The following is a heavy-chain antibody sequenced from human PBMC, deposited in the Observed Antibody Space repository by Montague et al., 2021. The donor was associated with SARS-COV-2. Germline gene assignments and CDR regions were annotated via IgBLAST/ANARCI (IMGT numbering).Heavy chain of an antibody. V-gene: IGHV4-39*07. Sequence: SETLSLTCTVSGGSIRSSSYYWGWIRQPPGKGREWIGSIYYSGSTYYNPSLKSRVTISVDTSKNQFSLKLSSVTAADTAVYYCARDLRRGFDPWGQGTLVTVSS. D-gene: IGHD3-10*01. CDR2: IYYSGST. CDR1: GGSIRSSSYY. CDR3: ARDLRRGFDP. J-gene: IGHJ5*02.